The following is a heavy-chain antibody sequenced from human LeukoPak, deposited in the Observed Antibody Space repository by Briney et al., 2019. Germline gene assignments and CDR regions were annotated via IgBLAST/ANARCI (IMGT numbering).Heavy chain of an antibody. CDR1: GFTFSSYA. D-gene: IGHD3-10*01. CDR2: ISSNGGST. Sequence: GGSLRLSCSASGFTFSSYAMHWVRQAPGKGLEYVSAISSNGGSTYYADSVKGRFTISRDNSKNTLYLQMSSLRAEDAAVYYCVTSMVRGVFDYWGQGTLVTVSS. V-gene: IGHV3-64D*06. CDR3: VTSMVRGVFDY. J-gene: IGHJ4*02.